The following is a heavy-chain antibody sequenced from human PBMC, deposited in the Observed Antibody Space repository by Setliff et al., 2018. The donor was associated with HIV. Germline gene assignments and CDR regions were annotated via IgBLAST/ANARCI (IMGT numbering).Heavy chain of an antibody. CDR2: INPNNGGT. CDR3: AKPRIFDSFDV. J-gene: IGHJ3*01. Sequence: ASVKVSCKALTFLVTGYNIHWVRLAPVHGPEWLGRINPNNGGTDYAQKFQGRVTMSLDTSTNTVYLELKGLTSDDTAVYYCAKPRIFDSFDVWGPGTVFTVSS. D-gene: IGHD2-15*01. V-gene: IGHV1-2*06. CDR1: TFLVTGYN.